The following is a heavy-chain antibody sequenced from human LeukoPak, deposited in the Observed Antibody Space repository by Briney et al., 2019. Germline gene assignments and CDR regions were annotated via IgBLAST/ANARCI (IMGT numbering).Heavy chain of an antibody. Sequence: GGSLRLSCAASGFTFNSYGMHWVRQAPGKGLEWVAFIRYDGSNKYYADSVRGRFTISRDNSKNTLYLQMNSLRAEDTAVYYCAKTMDLLTGYLWSLDYWGQGTLVTVSS. CDR3: AKTMDLLTGYLWSLDY. V-gene: IGHV3-30*02. D-gene: IGHD3-9*01. CDR1: GFTFNSYG. J-gene: IGHJ4*02. CDR2: IRYDGSNK.